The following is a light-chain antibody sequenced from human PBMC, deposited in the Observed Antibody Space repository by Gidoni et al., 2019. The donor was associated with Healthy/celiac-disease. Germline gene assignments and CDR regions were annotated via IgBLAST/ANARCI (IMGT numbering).Light chain of an antibody. Sequence: IQMTQSPSSLSASVGDRVTITSRASQSISSYLNWYQQKPGKAPKRLNYAASRLQSGVPSRFGGRGGGTDFTITISSLQPEDFANYYGQQSYSTPTFXQXTKLEIK. CDR3: QQSYSTPT. CDR2: AAS. V-gene: IGKV1-39*01. CDR1: QSISSY. J-gene: IGKJ2*01.